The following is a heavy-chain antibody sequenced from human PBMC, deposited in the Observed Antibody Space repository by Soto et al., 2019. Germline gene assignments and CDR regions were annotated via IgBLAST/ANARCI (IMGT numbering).Heavy chain of an antibody. J-gene: IGHJ6*02. CDR2: IYPGDSDT. D-gene: IGHD3-10*01. CDR1: GYSFTSYL. Sequence: GESLKISCKGSGYSFTSYLICWVRQMPVKGLEWMGIIYPGDSDTRYSPSFQAQVTISADKSISTAYLQWSSLKASDTAMYYCARGSGAWVGEGRGMEVWGRWTTVTVCS. CDR3: ARGSGAWVGEGRGMEV. V-gene: IGHV5-51*01.